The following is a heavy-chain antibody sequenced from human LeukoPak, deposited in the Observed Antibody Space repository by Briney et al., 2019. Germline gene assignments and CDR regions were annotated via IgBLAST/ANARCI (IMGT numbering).Heavy chain of an antibody. CDR1: GYSFTSYW. Sequence: GESLKISCKGSGYSFTSYWIGWVRQMPGKGLEWMGIIHPGDSDTRYSPSFQGQVTISADKSISTAYLQWSSLKASDTAMYYCASPTNYYDSSGPWDYFDYWGQGTLVTVSS. CDR3: ASPTNYYDSSGPWDYFDY. CDR2: IHPGDSDT. D-gene: IGHD3-22*01. V-gene: IGHV5-51*01. J-gene: IGHJ4*02.